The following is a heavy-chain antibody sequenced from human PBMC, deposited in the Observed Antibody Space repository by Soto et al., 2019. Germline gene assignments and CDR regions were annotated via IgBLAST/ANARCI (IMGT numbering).Heavy chain of an antibody. D-gene: IGHD6-19*01. J-gene: IGHJ4*02. Sequence: EVQLLESGGGLVQPGGSLRLSCAASGFTFSSYAMSWVRQAPGKGLEWVSAISASGAATYYADSVKGRFTLSRDNSKSTLYLQMNSLRAEDTAVYYCAKDHYSSGWELDYWGQGTLVTVSS. V-gene: IGHV3-23*01. CDR3: AKDHYSSGWELDY. CDR1: GFTFSSYA. CDR2: ISASGAAT.